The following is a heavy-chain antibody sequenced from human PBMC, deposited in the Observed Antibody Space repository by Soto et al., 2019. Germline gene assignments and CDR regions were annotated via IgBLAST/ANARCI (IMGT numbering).Heavy chain of an antibody. D-gene: IGHD2-15*01. CDR2: ISGSGGST. V-gene: IGHV3-23*01. CDR3: AKGGDRYCSGGSCLSWFDP. Sequence: GGSLRLSCEASGFTFSSYAMSWVRQAPGKGLEWVSAISGSGGSTYYADSVKGRFTISRDNSKNTLYLQMNSLRAEDTAVYYCAKGGDRYCSGGSCLSWFDPWGQGTLVTVSS. CDR1: GFTFSSYA. J-gene: IGHJ5*02.